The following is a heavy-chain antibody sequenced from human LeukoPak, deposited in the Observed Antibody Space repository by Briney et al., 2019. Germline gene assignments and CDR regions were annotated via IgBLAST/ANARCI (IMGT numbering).Heavy chain of an antibody. CDR1: GSSISSSSYY. CDR3: ARRVRDNSGYYYVDY. Sequence: PSETLSLTCTVSGSSISSSSYYRGWVRQPPGKGLEWFGSIYYSGITYINPSLKSRVTISVDTSKNHFSLRLSSVTAADTAVYYCARRVRDNSGYYYVDYWGQGTLVTVSS. J-gene: IGHJ4*02. V-gene: IGHV4-39*02. D-gene: IGHD3-22*01. CDR2: IYYSGIT.